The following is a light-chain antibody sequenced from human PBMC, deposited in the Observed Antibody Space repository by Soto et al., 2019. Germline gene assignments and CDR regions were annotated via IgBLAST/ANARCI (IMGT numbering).Light chain of an antibody. J-gene: IGKJ1*01. CDR2: GAS. CDR1: QSISEF. V-gene: IGKV3-15*01. Sequence: IVITQSPATLSVSPGERATLSCRASQSISEFLAWYQQKPGQAPRLLIYGASTRATGVPARFSGSGSGTEFTLTISSLQSEDFAVYYCQQYNNWWTFGQGTKVDI. CDR3: QQYNNWWT.